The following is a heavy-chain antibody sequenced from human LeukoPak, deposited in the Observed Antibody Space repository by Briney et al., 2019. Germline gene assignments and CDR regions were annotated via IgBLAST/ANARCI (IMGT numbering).Heavy chain of an antibody. Sequence: PGGSLRLSCAASGFTFSSYSMNWVRQAPGKGLEWVSSISSSSSYIYYADSVKGRFTISRDNAKNSLYLQMNSLRAEDTAVYYCARDLSITIFGVVINWGQGTLVTVSS. CDR2: ISSSSSYI. CDR3: ARDLSITIFGVVIN. J-gene: IGHJ4*02. CDR1: GFTFSSYS. D-gene: IGHD3-3*01. V-gene: IGHV3-21*01.